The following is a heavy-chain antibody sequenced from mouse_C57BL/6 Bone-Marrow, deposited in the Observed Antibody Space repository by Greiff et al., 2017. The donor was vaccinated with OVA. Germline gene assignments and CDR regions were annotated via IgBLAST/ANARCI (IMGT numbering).Heavy chain of an antibody. J-gene: IGHJ3*01. D-gene: IGHD2-10*01. CDR2: IDPENGDT. CDR3: TAYSAWFAY. V-gene: IGHV14-4*01. CDR1: GFNIKDDY. Sequence: EVQLQQSGAELVRPGASVKLSCTASGFNIKDDYMHWVKQRPEQGLEWIGWIDPENGDTEYASKFQGKATITADTSSNTAYLQLSSLTSEDTAVDYCTAYSAWFAYWGQGTLVTVSA.